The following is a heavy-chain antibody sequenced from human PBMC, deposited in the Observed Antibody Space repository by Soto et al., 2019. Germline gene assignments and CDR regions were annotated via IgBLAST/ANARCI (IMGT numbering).Heavy chain of an antibody. J-gene: IGHJ6*03. V-gene: IGHV1-3*01. CDR2: INAGNGNT. CDR1: GYTFTSYA. Sequence: ASVKVSCKASGYTFTSYAMHWVLQAPGQRLEWMGWINAGNGNTKYSQKFQGRVTITRDTSASTAYMELSSLRSEDTAVYYCARVAASEKIPAGYYYYMDVWGKGTTVTVSS. D-gene: IGHD6-25*01. CDR3: ARVAASEKIPAGYYYYMDV.